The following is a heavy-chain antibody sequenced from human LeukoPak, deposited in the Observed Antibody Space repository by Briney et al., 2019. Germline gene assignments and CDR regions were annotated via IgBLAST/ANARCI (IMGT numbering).Heavy chain of an antibody. CDR1: GFTFSSYE. D-gene: IGHD2-15*01. J-gene: IGHJ6*04. Sequence: GGSLRLSCAASGFTFSSYEMNWVRQAPGKGLEWVSYISSSGSTIYYADSVEGRFTISRDNAKNSLYLQMNSLRAEDTAVYYCARAGYCSGGSCYYMSFGMDVWGKGTTVTVSS. CDR2: ISSSGSTI. CDR3: ARAGYCSGGSCYYMSFGMDV. V-gene: IGHV3-48*03.